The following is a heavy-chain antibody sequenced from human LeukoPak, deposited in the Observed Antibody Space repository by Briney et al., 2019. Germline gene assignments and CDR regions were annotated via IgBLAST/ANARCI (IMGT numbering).Heavy chain of an antibody. Sequence: ASVKVSCKASGYTFTGYYMHWVRQAPGQGLEWMGWINPNSGGTNYAQKFQGRVTMTRDTSISTGYMELSRLRSDDTAVYYCARVKVRGVKVFDYWGQGTLVTVSS. D-gene: IGHD3-10*01. CDR1: GYTFTGYY. CDR2: INPNSGGT. CDR3: ARVKVRGVKVFDY. V-gene: IGHV1-2*02. J-gene: IGHJ4*02.